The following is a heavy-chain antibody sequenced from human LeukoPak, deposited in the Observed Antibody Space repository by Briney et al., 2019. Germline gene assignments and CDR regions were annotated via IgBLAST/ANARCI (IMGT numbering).Heavy chain of an antibody. V-gene: IGHV1-18*01. D-gene: IGHD2-15*01. J-gene: IGHJ4*02. CDR1: GYTFTSYG. CDR3: ARDVALGYCSGGSCYDY. CDR2: ISAYNGNT. Sequence: RASVTVSCKASGYTFTSYGISWVRQAPGQGLEWMGWISAYNGNTNYAQKLQGRVTMTTDTSTSTAYMELRSLRSDDTAVYYCARDVALGYCSGGSCYDYWGQGTLVTVSS.